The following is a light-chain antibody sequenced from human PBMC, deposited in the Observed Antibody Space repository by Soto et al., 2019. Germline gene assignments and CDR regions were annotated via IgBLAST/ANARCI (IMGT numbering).Light chain of an antibody. CDR1: QNIGNY. J-gene: IGKJ2*01. CDR2: AGS. Sequence: DIQMTQSPSSLPASVGDTVTITCRASQNIGNYLNWYQQRPGKAPNLLIYAGSTLQGGVPSRFSGSGSGTDFTLTITGLQPEDSATYYCQQSHSTPYTFGQGTRLDNK. CDR3: QQSHSTPYT. V-gene: IGKV1-39*01.